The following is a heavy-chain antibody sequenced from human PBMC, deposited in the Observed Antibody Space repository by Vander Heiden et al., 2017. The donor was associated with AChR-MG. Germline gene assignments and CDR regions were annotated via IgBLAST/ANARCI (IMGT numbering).Heavy chain of an antibody. Sequence: QVQLVQSGAEVKKPGSSVKVSCKASGGTFSSYASSWVRQAPGQGLEWMGGIIPIFGTANYAQKFQGRVTITADESTSTAYMELSSLRSEDTAVYYCARDRYYDFWSAHPGGMDVWGQGTTVTVSS. V-gene: IGHV1-69*01. J-gene: IGHJ6*02. D-gene: IGHD3-3*01. CDR3: ARDRYYDFWSAHPGGMDV. CDR1: GGTFSSYA. CDR2: IIPIFGTA.